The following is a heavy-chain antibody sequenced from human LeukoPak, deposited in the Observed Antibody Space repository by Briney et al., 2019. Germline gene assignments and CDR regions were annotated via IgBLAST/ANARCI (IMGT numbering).Heavy chain of an antibody. CDR2: VNPSGGIT. J-gene: IGHJ4*02. CDR3: ARGGYSRPIFDY. D-gene: IGHD5-24*01. CDR1: GYIFTSYQ. Sequence: ASVKVSCKASGYIFTSYQMHWVRQAPGQGLERMGAVNPSGGITTYAQKFQGRVTMTRDTSTSTVYMELSGLRSEDTAVYYCARGGYSRPIFDYWGQGTLVTVSS. V-gene: IGHV1-46*01.